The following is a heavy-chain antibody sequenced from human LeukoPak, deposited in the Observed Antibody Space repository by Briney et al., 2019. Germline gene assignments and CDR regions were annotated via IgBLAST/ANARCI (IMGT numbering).Heavy chain of an antibody. J-gene: IGHJ3*02. CDR1: GGSFSGYY. CDR2: INHSGST. D-gene: IGHD3-9*01. CDR3: ARTDPSGVLTGLDAFDI. Sequence: SETLSLTCAVYGGSFSGYYWTWIRQPPGKGLEWIGEINHSGSTYYNPSLKSRVTISVDRSKNQFSLKLSSVTAADTAVYYCARTDPSGVLTGLDAFDIWGQGTMVTVSS. V-gene: IGHV4-34*01.